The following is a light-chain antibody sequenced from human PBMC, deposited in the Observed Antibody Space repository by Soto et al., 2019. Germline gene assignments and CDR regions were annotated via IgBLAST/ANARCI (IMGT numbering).Light chain of an antibody. V-gene: IGKV3-15*01. CDR1: QSVSNN. J-gene: IGKJ4*01. CDR3: QQYNNWPLT. CDR2: GAS. Sequence: IVVTQSPATLSVSPGERATLSCRASQSVSNNLAWYMQKPGQAPRLLIYGASTRATGIPARFSGSGSGTEFTLTISSLQSEDFTVYYCQQYNNWPLTFGGGTKVEIK.